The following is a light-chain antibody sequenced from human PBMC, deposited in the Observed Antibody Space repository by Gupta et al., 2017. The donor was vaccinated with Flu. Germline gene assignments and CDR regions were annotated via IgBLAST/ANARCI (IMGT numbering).Light chain of an antibody. CDR3: HHTNSLRKS. Sequence: EAVLTQSPEFQAVTPKETVTITCRASEGLGSNLHWFQQKPHQSPRLLIKYASESGPGVPSRHSGSSSGTEYTLTMHGLEPEDAATYYCHHTNSLRKSFGQGTKLEI. CDR1: EGLGSN. J-gene: IGKJ2*03. CDR2: YAS. V-gene: IGKV6-21*01.